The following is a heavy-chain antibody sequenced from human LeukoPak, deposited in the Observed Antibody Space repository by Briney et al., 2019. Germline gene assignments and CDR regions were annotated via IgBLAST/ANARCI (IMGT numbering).Heavy chain of an antibody. Sequence: GGSLRLSCAASGFTFSSYGMHGVRQAPGKGLEWVAVIWYDGSNKYYAHSVKGRFTISRDNSKNTLYLQMNSLRAEDTAVYYCAKGDDYGDYVYTDYWGQGTLVTVSS. D-gene: IGHD4-17*01. CDR2: IWYDGSNK. CDR3: AKGDDYGDYVYTDY. CDR1: GFTFSSYG. V-gene: IGHV3-33*06. J-gene: IGHJ4*02.